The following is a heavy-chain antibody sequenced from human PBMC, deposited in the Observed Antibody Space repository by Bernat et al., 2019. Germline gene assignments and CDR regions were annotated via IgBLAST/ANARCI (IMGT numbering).Heavy chain of an antibody. CDR2: ISSSGSTI. J-gene: IGHJ1*01. D-gene: IGHD2-15*01. V-gene: IGHV3-11*01. CDR1: GFTFSDYY. CDR3: AKEGAAAQVEYFQS. Sequence: QVRLVESGGGLVKPGGSLRLSCAASGFTFSDYYMSWIRQAPGKGLEWVSYISSSGSTIYYADSVKGRFTISRDNSKTTLYLQMNSLRAEDTAVYYCAKEGAAAQVEYFQSWGQGTLVIVSS.